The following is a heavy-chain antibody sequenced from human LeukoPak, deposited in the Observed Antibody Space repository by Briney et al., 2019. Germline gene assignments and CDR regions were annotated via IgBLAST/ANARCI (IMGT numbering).Heavy chain of an antibody. V-gene: IGHV4-59*08. Sequence: PSETLSLTCTVSGGSISSYYWSWIRQPPGKGLEWIGYIYYSGSTNYNPSLKSRVTISVDTSKNQFSLKLSSVTAADTAVYYCARKSWGSSSSLDYWGQGTLVTVSS. D-gene: IGHD6-13*01. CDR1: GGSISSYY. CDR3: ARKSWGSSSSLDY. CDR2: IYYSGST. J-gene: IGHJ4*02.